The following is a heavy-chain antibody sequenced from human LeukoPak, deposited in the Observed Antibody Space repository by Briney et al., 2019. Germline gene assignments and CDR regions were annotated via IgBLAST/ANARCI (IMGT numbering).Heavy chain of an antibody. V-gene: IGHV3-30*18. Sequence: GGSLRLSCAASGFTFSIYGMHWVRQAPGKGLEWVAVISYDGSNKYYADSVKGRFTISRDNSKNTLYLQMNSLRAEDTAVYYCAKDGMSVGATFDYWGQGTLVTVSS. CDR3: AKDGMSVGATFDY. J-gene: IGHJ4*02. CDR1: GFTFSIYG. D-gene: IGHD1-26*01. CDR2: ISYDGSNK.